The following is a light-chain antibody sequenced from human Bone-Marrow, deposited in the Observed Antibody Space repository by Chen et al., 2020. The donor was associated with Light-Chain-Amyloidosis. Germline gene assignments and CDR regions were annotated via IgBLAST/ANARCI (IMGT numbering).Light chain of an antibody. CDR3: QSADSSGTYEVI. CDR2: RDT. Sequence: SYELTQPPSASVSPGQTARITRPGDDLPTKYAYCYQQKPGQAPVLVIHRDTERPSGISERFSGSSSGTTATLTISGVQAEDEADYHCQSADSSGTYEVIFGGGTKLTVL. J-gene: IGLJ2*01. CDR1: DLPTKY. V-gene: IGLV3-25*03.